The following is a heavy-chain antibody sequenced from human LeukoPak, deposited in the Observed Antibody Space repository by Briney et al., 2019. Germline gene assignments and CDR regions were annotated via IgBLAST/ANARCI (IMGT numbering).Heavy chain of an antibody. J-gene: IGHJ6*03. CDR2: ISASGRNT. CDR1: GFTFSSYA. V-gene: IGHV3-23*01. Sequence: PGGSLRLSCAASGFTFSSYAMSWVRQAPGKGLEWVSVISASGRNTYYSESAKGQFTISRDNSKNTLYLQMSSLRAEDTAVYYCVGRGSNYPYYMDVWGKGTTVTVSS. D-gene: IGHD1-26*01. CDR3: VGRGSNYPYYMDV.